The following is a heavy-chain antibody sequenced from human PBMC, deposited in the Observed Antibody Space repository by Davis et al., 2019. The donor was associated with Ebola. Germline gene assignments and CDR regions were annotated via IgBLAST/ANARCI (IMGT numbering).Heavy chain of an antibody. D-gene: IGHD6-19*01. J-gene: IGHJ4*02. CDR2: IYSGGST. CDR1: GFTFSSYA. Sequence: GESLKISCAASGFTFSSYAMSWVRQAPGKGLEWVSVIYSGGSTYYADSVKGRFTISRDNSKNTAYLQMNSLKTEDTAVYYCTSEGGGSSGWYRVEGGDYWGQGTLVTVSS. V-gene: IGHV3-23*03. CDR3: TSEGGGSSGWYRVEGGDY.